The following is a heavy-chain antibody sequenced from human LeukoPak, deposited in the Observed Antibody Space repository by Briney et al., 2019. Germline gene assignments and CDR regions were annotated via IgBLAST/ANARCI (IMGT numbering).Heavy chain of an antibody. CDR3: APSSSGWRNWFDP. J-gene: IGHJ5*02. Sequence: GGSLRLSCAASGFTFSSYAMSWVRQAPGKGLEWVSAISGSGGSTYYADSVKGRFTISRDNSKNTLYPQMNSLRAEDTAVYYCAPSSSGWRNWFDPWGQGTLVTVSS. CDR2: ISGSGGST. CDR1: GFTFSSYA. D-gene: IGHD6-19*01. V-gene: IGHV3-23*01.